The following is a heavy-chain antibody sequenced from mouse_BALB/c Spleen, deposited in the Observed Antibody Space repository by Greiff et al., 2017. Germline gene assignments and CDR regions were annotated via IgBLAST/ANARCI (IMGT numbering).Heavy chain of an antibody. CDR2: ISYSGST. Sequence: EVQLQESGPSLVKPSQTLSLTCSVTGDSITSGYWNWIRKFPGNKLEYMGYISYSGSTYYNPSLKSRISITRDTSKNQYYLQLNSVTTEDTATYYCARYYGSSLYAMDYWGQGTSVTVSS. CDR3: ARYYGSSLYAMDY. D-gene: IGHD1-1*01. CDR1: GDSITSGY. V-gene: IGHV3-8*02. J-gene: IGHJ4*01.